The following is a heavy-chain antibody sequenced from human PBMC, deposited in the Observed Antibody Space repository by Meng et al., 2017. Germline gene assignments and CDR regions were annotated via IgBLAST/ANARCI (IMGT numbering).Heavy chain of an antibody. Sequence: GGSLRLSCVASGLSFTDAWMSWVRQAPGKGLEWVAVIWYDGSNKYYADSVKGRFTISRDNSKNTLYLQMNSLRAEDTAVYYCARDIYCSSTSCYAGGRGWFDPWGQGTLVTVSS. D-gene: IGHD2-2*01. J-gene: IGHJ5*02. CDR3: ARDIYCSSTSCYAGGRGWFDP. CDR2: IWYDGSNK. CDR1: GLSFTDAW. V-gene: IGHV3-33*08.